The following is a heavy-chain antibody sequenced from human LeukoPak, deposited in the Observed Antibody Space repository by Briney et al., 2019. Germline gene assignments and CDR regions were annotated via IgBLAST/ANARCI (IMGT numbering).Heavy chain of an antibody. V-gene: IGHV4-30-2*01. D-gene: IGHD3-10*01. CDR3: ARGPGSYYNEYWFDP. Sequence: SETLSLTCAVSGGSISSGGYSWSWIRQPPGKGLEWIGYIYHSGSTYYNPSLKSRVTISVDRSKNQFSLKLSSVTAADTAVYYCARGPGSYYNEYWFDPWGQGTLVTVSS. J-gene: IGHJ5*02. CDR2: IYHSGST. CDR1: GGSISSGGYS.